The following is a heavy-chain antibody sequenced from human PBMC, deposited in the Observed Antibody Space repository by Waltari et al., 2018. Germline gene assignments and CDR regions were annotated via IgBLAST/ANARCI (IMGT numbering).Heavy chain of an antibody. CDR3: VRVVPANYFDY. D-gene: IGHD2-2*01. CDR1: GYSISTGYY. Sequence: QVQLQESGPGLVKPSETLSLTCAVSGYSISTGYYWGWIRQPPGKGLEWIGSIYHRGSSYSNPSVKSRVTISVDTSKNQFSLKLSSVTAADTAVYYCVRVVPANYFDYWGQGTLVTVSS. J-gene: IGHJ4*02. CDR2: IYHRGSS. V-gene: IGHV4-38-2*01.